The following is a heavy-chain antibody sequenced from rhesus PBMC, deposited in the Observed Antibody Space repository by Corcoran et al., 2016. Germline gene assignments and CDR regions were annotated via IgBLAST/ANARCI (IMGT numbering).Heavy chain of an antibody. Sequence: QVQLQESGPGLLKPSETLSLTCAVSGGSISGGYGWVCIRPPQGKGLEWIGSIDSSSGNTYYNPSIKSRATISTDTSKNQFSLKLSSVTAADTAVYYCARVEGGFDVWGPGVLVTVSS. D-gene: IGHD3-22*01. CDR2: IDSSSGNT. J-gene: IGHJ5-1*01. V-gene: IGHV4S7*01. CDR3: ARVEGGFDV. CDR1: GGSISGGYG.